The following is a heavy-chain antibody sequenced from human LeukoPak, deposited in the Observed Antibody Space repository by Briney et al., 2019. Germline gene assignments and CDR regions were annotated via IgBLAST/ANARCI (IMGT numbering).Heavy chain of an antibody. CDR2: ISSSSSYI. CDR3: ARVRELRSQVSWFDP. D-gene: IGHD1-26*01. J-gene: IGHJ5*02. V-gene: IGHV3-21*01. Sequence: PGGSLRLSCAASGFTFSSYSMNWVRQAPRKGLEWVSSISSSSSYIYYADSVKGRFTISRDNAKNSLYLQLNRLRAEDTAVYYCARVRELRSQVSWFDPWRPGTLVTVPS. CDR1: GFTFSSYS.